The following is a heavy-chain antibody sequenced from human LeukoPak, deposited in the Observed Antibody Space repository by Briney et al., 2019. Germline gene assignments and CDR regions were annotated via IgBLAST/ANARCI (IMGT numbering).Heavy chain of an antibody. CDR3: ARAPVRGAVAGVDY. J-gene: IGHJ4*02. V-gene: IGHV3-30-3*01. CDR2: VTYDGNNQ. D-gene: IGHD6-19*01. Sequence: GRSLRLSCAASGFTFNNYAMHWVRQAPGKGLEWVSVVTYDGNNQYYADSVKGRFTVSRDNSRNTVNLQMNSLRGEDTAVYYCARAPVRGAVAGVDYWGQGTLVTVSS. CDR1: GFTFNNYA.